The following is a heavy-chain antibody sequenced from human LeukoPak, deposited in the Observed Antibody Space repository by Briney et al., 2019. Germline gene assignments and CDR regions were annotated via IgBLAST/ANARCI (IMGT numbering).Heavy chain of an antibody. CDR2: IRYDGSNK. Sequence: GSLRLSCAASGFTFSSYGMHWVRQAPGKGLEWVAFIRYDGSNKYYADSVKGRFTISRDNSKNTLYLQMNSLRAEDTAVYYCVKDFFYPHYDILTGYGGYFDYWGQGTLVTVSS. J-gene: IGHJ4*02. CDR1: GFTFSSYG. V-gene: IGHV3-30*02. D-gene: IGHD3-9*01. CDR3: VKDFFYPHYDILTGYGGYFDY.